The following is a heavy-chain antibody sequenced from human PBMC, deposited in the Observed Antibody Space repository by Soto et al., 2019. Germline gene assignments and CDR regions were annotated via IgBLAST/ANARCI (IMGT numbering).Heavy chain of an antibody. CDR1: GGSISSYY. CDR2: TYTSGST. Sequence: SETLSLTCTVSGGSISSYYWSWIRQPAGKGLEWIGRTYTSGSTNYNPSLKSRVTMSVDTSKNQFSLKLSSVTAADTAVYYCARDSRIAAAATGNYYYYYGMDVWGQGTTVTVSS. D-gene: IGHD6-13*01. J-gene: IGHJ6*02. V-gene: IGHV4-4*07. CDR3: ARDSRIAAAATGNYYYYYGMDV.